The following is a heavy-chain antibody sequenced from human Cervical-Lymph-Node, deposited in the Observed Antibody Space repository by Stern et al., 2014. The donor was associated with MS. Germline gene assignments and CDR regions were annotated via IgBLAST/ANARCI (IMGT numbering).Heavy chain of an antibody. CDR1: GFTFSSYS. CDR3: ARAYPPGIAVDRSFPDY. J-gene: IGHJ4*02. V-gene: IGHV3-21*01. CDR2: ISSSSSYI. D-gene: IGHD6-19*01. Sequence: EMQLVESGGGLVKPGGSLRLSCAASGFTFSSYSMNWVRQAPGKGLEWVSSISSSSSYIYYADSVKGRFTISRDNAKNSLYLQMNSLRAEDTAVYYCARAYPPGIAVDRSFPDYWGQGTLVTVSS.